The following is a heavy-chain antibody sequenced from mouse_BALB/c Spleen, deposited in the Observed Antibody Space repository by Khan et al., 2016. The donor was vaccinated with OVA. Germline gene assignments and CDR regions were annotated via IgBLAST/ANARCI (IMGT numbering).Heavy chain of an antibody. V-gene: IGHV1-37*01. J-gene: IGHJ4*01. Sequence: VQLQQSGPELVKPGASVMISCKASGYSFTGYFMNWVKQSHGKSLEWIGRINPYNGDTFYNQKFKGKATLTVDKSSSTAHMELLSLTSEDSAVYYCGRYEGIYYYAMDYWGQGTSVTVSS. CDR3: GRYEGIYYYAMDY. CDR1: GYSFTGYF. D-gene: IGHD2-14*01. CDR2: INPYNGDT.